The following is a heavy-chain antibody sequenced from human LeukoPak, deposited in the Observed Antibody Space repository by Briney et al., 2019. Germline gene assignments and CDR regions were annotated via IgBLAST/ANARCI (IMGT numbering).Heavy chain of an antibody. Sequence: PSETLSLTCAVYGEPFSGYYWTWIRQPPGKGLEWIGQIDHSGSVNYNPSLESRVSISVDKPKKQFSLKVNSVTAADTAVYFCARGHCTSGFDYWGQGARVSVSS. CDR2: IDHSGSV. D-gene: IGHD2-21*01. V-gene: IGHV4-34*01. J-gene: IGHJ4*02. CDR3: ARGHCTSGFDY. CDR1: GEPFSGYY.